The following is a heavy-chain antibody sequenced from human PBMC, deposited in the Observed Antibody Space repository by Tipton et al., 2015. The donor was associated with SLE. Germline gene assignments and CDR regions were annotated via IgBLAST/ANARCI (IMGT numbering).Heavy chain of an antibody. CDR1: GGSFSGYY. D-gene: IGHD1-26*01. CDR2: INHSGST. CDR3: ARDRGGSYNDAFDI. Sequence: TLSLTCAVYGGSFSGYYWSWIRQPPGKGLEWIGEINHSGSTNYNPPLKSRVTISVDTSKNQFSLKLSSVTAADTAVYYCARDRGGSYNDAFDIWGQGTMVTVSS. J-gene: IGHJ3*02. V-gene: IGHV4-34*01.